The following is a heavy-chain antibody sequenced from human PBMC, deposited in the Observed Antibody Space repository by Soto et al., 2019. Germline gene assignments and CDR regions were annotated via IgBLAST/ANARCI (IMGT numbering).Heavy chain of an antibody. D-gene: IGHD2-2*01. CDR2: IYHSGST. V-gene: IGHV4-4*02. CDR1: GGSITNNDW. Sequence: PSETLSLTCAVSGGSITNNDWWSWVRQPPGKGLEWIGEIYHSGSTNYNPSLKSRVSISVDKSKNQFSLKLTSVTAADTAVYYCASLVPVALLYWGQGTLVTVPS. J-gene: IGHJ4*02. CDR3: ASLVPVALLY.